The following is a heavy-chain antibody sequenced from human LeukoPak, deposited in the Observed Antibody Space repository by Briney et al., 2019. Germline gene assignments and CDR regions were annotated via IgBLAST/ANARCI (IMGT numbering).Heavy chain of an antibody. CDR1: GFTFDDYA. Sequence: GRSLRLSCAASGFTFDDYAMHWVRQAPGKGLEWVSGISWNSGGIGYADSVKGRFTISRDNAKNSLYLQMNSLRAEDTALYYCAKDIMATITSSSAFDIWGQGTMVTVSS. V-gene: IGHV3-9*01. CDR2: ISWNSGGI. J-gene: IGHJ3*02. D-gene: IGHD5-24*01. CDR3: AKDIMATITSSSAFDI.